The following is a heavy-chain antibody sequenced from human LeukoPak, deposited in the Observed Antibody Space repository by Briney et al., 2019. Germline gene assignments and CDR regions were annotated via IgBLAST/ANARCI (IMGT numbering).Heavy chain of an antibody. V-gene: IGHV3-20*04. CDR1: GFTFGDYG. CDR3: ARDIGITGTTIFVY. Sequence: GGSLRLSCVASGFTFGDYGMSWIRQAPGKGLEWVSGISLNVDSTGHADSVKGRFTISRYNAKNSLYLQMDSLRAEDTALYYCARDIGITGTTIFVYWGQGTPVTVS. D-gene: IGHD1-7*01. CDR2: ISLNVDST. J-gene: IGHJ4*02.